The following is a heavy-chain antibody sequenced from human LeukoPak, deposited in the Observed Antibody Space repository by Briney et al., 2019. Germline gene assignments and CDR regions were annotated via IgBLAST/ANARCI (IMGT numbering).Heavy chain of an antibody. J-gene: IGHJ5*02. CDR2: IIPIFGTA. Sequence: VASVKVSCKASGGTFSSYAISWVRQAPGQGLEWMGGIIPIFGTANYAQKFQGRVTITADKSTSTAYMELSSLRSEDTAVYYCASVAAAGANWFDPWGQGTLVTVSS. CDR1: GGTFSSYA. CDR3: ASVAAAGANWFDP. V-gene: IGHV1-69*06. D-gene: IGHD6-13*01.